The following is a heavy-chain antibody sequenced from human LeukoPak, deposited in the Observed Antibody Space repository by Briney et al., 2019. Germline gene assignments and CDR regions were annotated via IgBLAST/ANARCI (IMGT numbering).Heavy chain of an antibody. V-gene: IGHV3-23*01. D-gene: IGHD3-22*01. CDR1: GFTFSSYA. J-gene: IGHJ4*02. CDR2: ISGSGGST. CDR3: AKALTMIVVGLGY. Sequence: PGGSLRLSCAASGFTFSSYAMSWVRQAPGKGLEWVSAISGSGGSTYYADSVKGRFTISRDNSKNTLYLQMNSLRAEDTVVYYCAKALTMIVVGLGYWGQGTLVTVSS.